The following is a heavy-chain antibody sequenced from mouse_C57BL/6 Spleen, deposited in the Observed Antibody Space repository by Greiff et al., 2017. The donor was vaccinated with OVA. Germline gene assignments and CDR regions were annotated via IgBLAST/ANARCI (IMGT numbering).Heavy chain of an antibody. CDR1: GYTFTSYW. D-gene: IGHD1-1*01. CDR2: IDPNSGGT. J-gene: IGHJ2*01. CDR3: ARFNYYGSSFYYFDY. Sequence: QVQLQQPGAELVKPGASVKLSCKASGYTFTSYWMHWVKQRPGRGLGWIGRIDPNSGGTKYNEKFKSKATLTVDKPSSTAYMQLSSLTSEDSAVYYCARFNYYGSSFYYFDYWGQGTTLTVSS. V-gene: IGHV1-72*01.